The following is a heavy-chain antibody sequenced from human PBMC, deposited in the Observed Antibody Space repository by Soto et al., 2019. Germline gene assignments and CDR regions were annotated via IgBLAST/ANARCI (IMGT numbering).Heavy chain of an antibody. CDR2: IYYSGTT. CDR3: ARDSSGLFVY. V-gene: IGHV4-59*01. D-gene: IGHD6-19*01. CDR1: GGSISSYY. Sequence: QVQLQESGPGLVKPSETLSLTCTVPGGSISSYYWSWIRQPPGKGLEWIGYIYYSGTTNYNPSLKSRVTISVDTSKNQFSLRLSSVTAADTAVYYCARDSSGLFVYWGQGTLVTVSS. J-gene: IGHJ4*02.